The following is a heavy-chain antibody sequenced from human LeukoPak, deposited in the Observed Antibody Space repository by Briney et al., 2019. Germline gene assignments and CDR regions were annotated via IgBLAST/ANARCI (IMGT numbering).Heavy chain of an antibody. CDR2: INSDGSST. CDR3: ASGVGASPVGAFDI. J-gene: IGHJ3*02. CDR1: GFTFTSYW. Sequence: GGSLRLSCAASGFTFTSYWMHWVRQVPGQGLVWVSRINSDGSSTGYADSVKGRFTISRDNAKDTLYLQMNSLRAEDTAVYYCASGVGASPVGAFDIWGQGTMVTVSS. D-gene: IGHD1-26*01. V-gene: IGHV3-74*01.